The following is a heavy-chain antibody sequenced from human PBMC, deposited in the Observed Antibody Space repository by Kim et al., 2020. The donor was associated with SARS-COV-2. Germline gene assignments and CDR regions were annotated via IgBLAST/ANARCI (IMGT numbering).Heavy chain of an antibody. J-gene: IGHJ6*02. CDR1: GFTFSSYA. D-gene: IGHD1-1*01. CDR3: ARDGASTGTHTLDYYYYGMDV. V-gene: IGHV3-30*04. Sequence: GGSLRLSCAASGFTFSSYAMHWVRQAPGKGLEWVAVISYDGSNKYYADSVKGRFTISRDNSKNTLYLQMNSLRAEDTAVYYCARDGASTGTHTLDYYYYGMDVWGQGTTVTVSS. CDR2: ISYDGSNK.